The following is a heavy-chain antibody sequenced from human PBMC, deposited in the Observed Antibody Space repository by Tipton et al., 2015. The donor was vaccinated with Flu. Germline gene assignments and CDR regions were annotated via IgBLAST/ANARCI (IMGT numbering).Heavy chain of an antibody. CDR2: IYYSGTT. V-gene: IGHV4-39*07. J-gene: IGHJ3*02. CDR1: GDSISSSSYY. CDR3: ARDFSHGFDI. Sequence: TLSLTCTVSGDSISSSSYYWGWIRQPPGMGLEWIGIIYYSGTTSYNPSLRSRVTISLDTSENQFSLKLSSVTAADTAVYYCARDFSHGFDIWGQGTMVTVSS. D-gene: IGHD3-3*01.